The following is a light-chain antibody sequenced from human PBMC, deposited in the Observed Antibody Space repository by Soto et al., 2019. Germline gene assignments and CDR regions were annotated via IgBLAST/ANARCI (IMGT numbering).Light chain of an antibody. CDR3: QQYNSYSTWT. CDR1: QTISSW. V-gene: IGKV1-5*03. Sequence: DSPTTQSPSTLSGSVGDRVTITCRASQTISSWLAWYQQKPGKAPKLLIYKASTLKSGVPSRFSGSGSGTEFTLTISSLQPDDFATYYCQQYNSYSTWTFGQGTKVDIK. CDR2: KAS. J-gene: IGKJ1*01.